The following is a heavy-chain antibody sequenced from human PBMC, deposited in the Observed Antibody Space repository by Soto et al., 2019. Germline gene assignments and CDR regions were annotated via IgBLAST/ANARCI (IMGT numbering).Heavy chain of an antibody. CDR1: GFTCSSYG. CDR2: ISYDGSNK. Sequence: GGSLRLSCAASGFTCSSYGMHWVRQAPGKGLEWVAVISYDGSNKYYADSVKGRFTISRDNFKNTLYLQMNSLRAEDTAVYYCAKGSYDFWSGYYRARNEDYYMDVWGKGPTVTVSS. CDR3: AKGSYDFWSGYYRARNEDYYMDV. V-gene: IGHV3-30*18. D-gene: IGHD3-3*01. J-gene: IGHJ6*03.